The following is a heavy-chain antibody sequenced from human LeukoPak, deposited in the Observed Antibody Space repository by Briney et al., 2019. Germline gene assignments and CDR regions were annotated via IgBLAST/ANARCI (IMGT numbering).Heavy chain of an antibody. CDR1: GSTFSNYG. CDR3: AKESTVTTLNWFDP. Sequence: GGSLRLSCAASGSTFSNYGIHWVRQAPGKGLEWVAFRRYDGSNKYYADSVKGRFTISRDNSKNTLYLQTNSLRAEDTAVYYCAKESTVTTLNWFDPWGQGTLVTVSS. D-gene: IGHD4-17*01. CDR2: RRYDGSNK. J-gene: IGHJ5*02. V-gene: IGHV3-30*02.